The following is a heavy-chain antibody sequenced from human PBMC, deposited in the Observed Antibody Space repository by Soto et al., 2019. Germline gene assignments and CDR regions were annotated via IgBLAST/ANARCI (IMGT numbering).Heavy chain of an antibody. CDR2: INWNGGST. J-gene: IGHJ6*03. CDR3: ARDLGYCSSTSCSPGYMDV. CDR1: GFTFDDYG. D-gene: IGHD2-2*01. Sequence: EVQLVESGGGVVRPGGSLRLSCAASGFTFDDYGMSWVRQAPGKGLEWVSGINWNGGSTGYADSVKGRFTISRDNAKNSLDLQMNSLRAEDTALYHCARDLGYCSSTSCSPGYMDVWGKGTTVTVSS. V-gene: IGHV3-20*01.